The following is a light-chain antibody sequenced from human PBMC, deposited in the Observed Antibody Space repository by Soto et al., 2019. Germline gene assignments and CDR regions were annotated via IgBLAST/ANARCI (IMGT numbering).Light chain of an antibody. Sequence: DSQRTQSRSTLSASVGDRVTMTCRASQSISSWLAWYQQKPGKAPKLLIYKASSLESGVPSRFSGSGSGTEFTLTISSLQPDDFATYYCKHYNSYWTVAQGTKVDIK. V-gene: IGKV1-5*03. CDR3: KHYNSYWT. CDR2: KAS. CDR1: QSISSW. J-gene: IGKJ1*01.